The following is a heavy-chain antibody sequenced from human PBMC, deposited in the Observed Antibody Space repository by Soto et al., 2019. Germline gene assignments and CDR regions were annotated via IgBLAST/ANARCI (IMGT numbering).Heavy chain of an antibody. CDR3: ARAGEYCGGDCYEYYFDY. CDR2: ISYDGSNK. D-gene: IGHD2-21*02. CDR1: GFTFSSYA. V-gene: IGHV3-30-3*01. Sequence: GESLKISCAASGFTFSSYAMHWVRQAPGKGLEWVAVISYDGSNKYYADSVKGRFTISRDNSKNTLYLQMNSLRAEDTAVYYCARAGEYCGGDCYEYYFDYWGQGTLVTVSS. J-gene: IGHJ4*02.